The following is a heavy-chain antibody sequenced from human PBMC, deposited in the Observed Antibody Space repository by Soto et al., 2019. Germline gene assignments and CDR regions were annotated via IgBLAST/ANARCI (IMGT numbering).Heavy chain of an antibody. D-gene: IGHD3-22*01. Sequence: ASVKVSCKASGYTFTSYYMHWVRQAPGQGLEWMGIINPSGGSTSYAQKFQGRVTMTRDTSTSTVYMELSSLRAEDTAVYYCARDQEAETYYDSSGYYIGLDYWGQGTLVTVSS. CDR1: GYTFTSYY. V-gene: IGHV1-46*01. J-gene: IGHJ4*02. CDR3: ARDQEAETYYDSSGYYIGLDY. CDR2: INPSGGST.